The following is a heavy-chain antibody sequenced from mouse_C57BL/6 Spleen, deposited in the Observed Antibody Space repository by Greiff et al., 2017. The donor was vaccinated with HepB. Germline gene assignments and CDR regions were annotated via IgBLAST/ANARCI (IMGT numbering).Heavy chain of an antibody. CDR2: INPSTGGT. J-gene: IGHJ1*03. CDR1: GYSFTGYY. CDR3: ARSRTLGWYFDV. V-gene: IGHV1-42*01. Sequence: EVQLQQSGPELVKPGASVKISCKASGYSFTGYYMNRVKQSPEKSLEWIGEINPSTGGTTYNQKFKAKATLTVDKSSSTAYMQLKSLTSEDSAVYYCARSRTLGWYFDVWGTGTTVTVSS.